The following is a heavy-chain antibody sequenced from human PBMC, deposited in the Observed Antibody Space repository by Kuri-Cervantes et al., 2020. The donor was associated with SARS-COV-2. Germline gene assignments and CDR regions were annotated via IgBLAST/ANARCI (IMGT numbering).Heavy chain of an antibody. CDR2: ISYDGNNK. CDR1: GFKFSRTD. D-gene: IGHD4/OR15-4a*01. J-gene: IGHJ4*02. Sequence: GGSLRLSCAASGFKFSRTDMHWVRQAPGKGLEWVAFISYDGNNKKCIASGKSRFTISRNNSQNKLYLQMRSLRPEDTAMYYCAKDGAGAHDFWGQGTLVTVSS. V-gene: IGHV3-30*18. CDR3: AKDGAGAHDF.